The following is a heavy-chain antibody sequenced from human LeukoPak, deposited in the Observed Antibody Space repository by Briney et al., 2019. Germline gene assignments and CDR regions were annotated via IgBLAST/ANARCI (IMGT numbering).Heavy chain of an antibody. CDR1: GGTFSKCW. CDR3: AEGLY. V-gene: IGHV3-7*01. Sequence: GASLRLSCAASGGTFSKCWRNCCRQTPPKGRQWGANINLDGSGKYYVDSVKGRVTISRDKLKNSLYLQMHSLRVEDPAIYHCAEGLYWRKGPLVTVSS. J-gene: IGHJ4*02. CDR2: INLDGSGK.